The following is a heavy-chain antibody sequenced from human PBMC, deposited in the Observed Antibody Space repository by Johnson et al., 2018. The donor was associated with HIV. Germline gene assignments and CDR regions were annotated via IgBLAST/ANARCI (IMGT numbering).Heavy chain of an antibody. CDR2: ISYDGSNK. D-gene: IGHD3-10*01. CDR3: AGVALLWFSDTNAFDI. CDR1: GFTFSSYA. V-gene: IGHV3-30*04. Sequence: QVQLVESGGGVVQPGRSLRLSCAASGFTFSSYAMHWVRQAPGKGLEWVAVISYDGSNKYYADSVKGRFTISRDNSKNTLYRQRNSLRAEDKAVDYCAGVALLWFSDTNAFDIWGQGTMVTVSS. J-gene: IGHJ3*02.